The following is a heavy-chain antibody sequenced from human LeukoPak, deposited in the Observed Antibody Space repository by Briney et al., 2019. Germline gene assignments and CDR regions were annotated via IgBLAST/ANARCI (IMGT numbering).Heavy chain of an antibody. CDR1: GYTFTSYA. D-gene: IGHD5-24*01. CDR2: IIPIFGTA. Sequence: ASVKVSCKASGYTFTSYAISWVRQAPGQGLEWMGGIIPIFGTANYAQKFQGRVTITADESTSTAYMELSSLRSEDTAVYYCAREREDGYTHRGYYYMDVWGKGTTVTISS. CDR3: AREREDGYTHRGYYYMDV. J-gene: IGHJ6*03. V-gene: IGHV1-69*13.